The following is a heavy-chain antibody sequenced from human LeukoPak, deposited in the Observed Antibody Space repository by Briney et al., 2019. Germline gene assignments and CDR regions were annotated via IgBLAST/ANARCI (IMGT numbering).Heavy chain of an antibody. CDR3: ARDHYDFWSGYRMDV. D-gene: IGHD3-3*01. J-gene: IGHJ6*04. CDR2: IYYSGST. V-gene: IGHV4-59*01. CDR1: GGSISSYY. Sequence: SETLSLTCTVSGGSISSYYWSWLRQPPGRGLEWIGYIYYSGSTNYNPSLTSRVTISVDTSKNQFSLTLSSVTAADTAVYYCARDHYDFWSGYRMDVWGKGTTVTVSP.